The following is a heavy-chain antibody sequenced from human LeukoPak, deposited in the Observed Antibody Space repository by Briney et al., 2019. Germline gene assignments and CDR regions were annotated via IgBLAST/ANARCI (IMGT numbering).Heavy chain of an antibody. CDR2: IRSKAYGGTT. V-gene: IGHV3-49*04. J-gene: IGHJ4*02. D-gene: IGHD2-2*02. Sequence: PGGSLRLSCTASGFTLGDYAMSWVRQAPGKGLGWVGFIRSKAYGGTTEYAASVKGRFTISRDDSKSIAYLQMNSLKTEDTAVYYCTRDSCSSTSCYRYYDFWSGPLGYWGQGTLVTVSS. CDR3: TRDSCSSTSCYRYYDFWSGPLGY. CDR1: GFTLGDYA.